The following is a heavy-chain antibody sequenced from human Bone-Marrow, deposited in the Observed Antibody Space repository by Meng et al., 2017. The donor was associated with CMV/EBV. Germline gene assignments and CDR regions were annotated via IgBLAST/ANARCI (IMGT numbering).Heavy chain of an antibody. J-gene: IGHJ3*02. Sequence: GSLRLSCTVSGGSVSSGSYYWSWIRQPPGKGLEWIGYIYYSGSTNYNPSLKSRVTISVDTSKNQFSLKLSSVTAADTAVYYCARYCSSTSCYIGAFDIWGQGTMVTVSS. CDR2: IYYSGST. CDR3: ARYCSSTSCYIGAFDI. V-gene: IGHV4-61*01. CDR1: GGSVSSGSYY. D-gene: IGHD2-2*02.